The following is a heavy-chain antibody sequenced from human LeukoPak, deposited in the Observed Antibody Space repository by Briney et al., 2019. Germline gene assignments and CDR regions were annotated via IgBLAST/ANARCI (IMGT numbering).Heavy chain of an antibody. CDR2: ISAYNGNP. V-gene: IGHV1-18*01. CDR1: GYSFTNYG. J-gene: IGHJ4*02. Sequence: ASVQVSCKASGYSFTNYGISWVRQAPGQGLEWMGWISAYNGNPNYAQKLQGRVTMTTGTSTSTAYMELRSLRSDDTAVYYCARDCDRSGYYCYWGQGTLVTVSS. D-gene: IGHD3-22*01. CDR3: ARDCDRSGYYCY.